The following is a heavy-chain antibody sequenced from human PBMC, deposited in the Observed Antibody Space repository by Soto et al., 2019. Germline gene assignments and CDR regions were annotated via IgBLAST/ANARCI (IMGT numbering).Heavy chain of an antibody. CDR2: ISSSSSYI. Sequence: GSLRLSGAASVFTGSSYSMNWVRQAPGKGLEWVSSISSSSSYIYYADSVKGRFTISRDNAKNSLYLQMNSLRAEDTAVYYCARDEWSYGPQALFDYWGQGTLVTVSS. D-gene: IGHD5-18*01. V-gene: IGHV3-21*01. J-gene: IGHJ4*02. CDR3: ARDEWSYGPQALFDY. CDR1: VFTGSSYS.